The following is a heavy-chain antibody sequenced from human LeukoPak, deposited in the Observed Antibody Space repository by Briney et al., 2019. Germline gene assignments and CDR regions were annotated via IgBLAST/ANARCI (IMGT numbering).Heavy chain of an antibody. D-gene: IGHD3-10*01. CDR3: ARTPMVRGIRGFDP. V-gene: IGHV4-39*07. J-gene: IGHJ5*02. CDR2: IYYSGST. CDR1: GGSISSSY. Sequence: SETLPLTCTVSGGSISSSYWGWIRQPPGKGLEWIGSIYYSGSTYYSPSLKSRVTISVDTSKNQFSLKLSSVTAADTAVYYCARTPMVRGIRGFDPWGQGTLVTVSS.